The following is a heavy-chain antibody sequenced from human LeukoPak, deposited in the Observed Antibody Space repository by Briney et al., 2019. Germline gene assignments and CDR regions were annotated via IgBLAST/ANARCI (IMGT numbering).Heavy chain of an antibody. J-gene: IGHJ4*02. CDR2: ISGSGGST. D-gene: IGHD3-10*01. V-gene: IGHV3-23*01. CDR1: GFTFSSYG. CDR3: ARDLNYYGSGSYLDY. Sequence: GGSLRLSCAASGFTFSSYGMSWVRQDPGKGLEWVSVISGSGGSTYYADSVKGRFTISRDNSNNTLYLHVNSLRAEDTAVYYCARDLNYYGSGSYLDYWGQGILVTVSS.